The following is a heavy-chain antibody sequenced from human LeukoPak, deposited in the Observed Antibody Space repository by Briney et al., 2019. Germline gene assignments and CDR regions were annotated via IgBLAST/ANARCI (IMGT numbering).Heavy chain of an antibody. V-gene: IGHV4-59*11. J-gene: IGHJ4*02. CDR3: ASLRFYGSGSYYRKYYFDY. Sequence: PSETLSLTCTVSGGYISSHYWSWIRQPPGKGLEWIGYIYYSGSTNYHPSLKSRVTISVDTSKNQFSLKLSSVTAADTAVYYCASLRFYGSGSYYRKYYFDYWGQGTLVTVSS. CDR2: IYYSGST. CDR1: GGYISSHY. D-gene: IGHD3-10*01.